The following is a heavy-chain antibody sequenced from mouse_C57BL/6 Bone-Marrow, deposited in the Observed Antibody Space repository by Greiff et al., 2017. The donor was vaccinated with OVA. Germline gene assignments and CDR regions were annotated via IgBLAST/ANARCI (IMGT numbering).Heavy chain of an antibody. CDR2: SRNKANDYTT. CDR1: GFTFSDFY. CDR3: ARVDYSNYYYAMDY. D-gene: IGHD2-5*01. J-gene: IGHJ4*01. V-gene: IGHV7-1*01. Sequence: EVKVVESGGGLVQSGRSLRLSCATSGFTFSDFYMEWVRQAPGKGLEWIAASRNKANDYTTEYSASVKGRFIVSRDTSQSILYLQMNALRAEDTAIYYCARVDYSNYYYAMDYWGQGTSVTVSS.